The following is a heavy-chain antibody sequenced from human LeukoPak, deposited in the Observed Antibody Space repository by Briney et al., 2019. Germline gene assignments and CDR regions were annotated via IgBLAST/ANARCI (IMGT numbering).Heavy chain of an antibody. Sequence: GGSLRLSCAASGFAFSSYTMNWVRQAPGKGLEWVSSISGSTNYIYFADSVKGRFTISRDNAKNSLYLQMNSLRAEDTAVYYCARTYYYGSGTNDYWGQGTLVTVSS. D-gene: IGHD3-10*01. J-gene: IGHJ4*02. CDR2: ISGSTNYI. CDR1: GFAFSSYT. CDR3: ARTYYYGSGTNDY. V-gene: IGHV3-21*01.